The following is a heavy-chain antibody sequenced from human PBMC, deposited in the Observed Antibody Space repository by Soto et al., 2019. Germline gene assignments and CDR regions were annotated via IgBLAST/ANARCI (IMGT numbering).Heavy chain of an antibody. D-gene: IGHD2-8*01. CDR2: IYHSGST. CDR3: ARGGDIVLMVYAYGRGMDV. V-gene: IGHV4-38-2*01. Sequence: PSETLSLTCAVSGYSISSGYYWGWIRQPLGKGLEWSGRIYHSGSTYYNPSLKSRVTISVDTSKNQFSLKLSSVTAADTAVYYCARGGDIVLMVYAYGRGMDVWGREPTVTVAS. CDR1: GYSISSGYY. J-gene: IGHJ6*02.